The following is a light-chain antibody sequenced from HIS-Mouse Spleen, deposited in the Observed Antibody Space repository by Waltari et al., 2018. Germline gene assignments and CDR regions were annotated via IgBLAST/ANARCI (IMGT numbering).Light chain of an antibody. V-gene: IGLV2-8*01. CDR1: SSDVGGYNY. CDR3: SSYAGSNNL. Sequence: QSALTQPPSASGSPGQSVTISCTGTSSDVGGYNYVSWYQQHPGKAPKLMIYEVSKRPSGVPYPFSGSKSGNTASLTVSGLQAEDEADYYCSSYAGSNNLFGGGTKLTVL. CDR2: EVS. J-gene: IGLJ3*02.